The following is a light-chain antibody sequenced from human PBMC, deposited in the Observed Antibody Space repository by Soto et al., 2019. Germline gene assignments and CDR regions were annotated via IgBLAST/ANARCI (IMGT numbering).Light chain of an antibody. CDR2: GAS. Sequence: EIVLTQSPGTLSLSPGEGATLSCRASQTVSSNHLAWYQQKPGQAPRLLIYGASSRATGIPERFSGSGSGTDFTLTISRLEPEDLAVFYCQQYGSSPPWTFGQGTKVEIK. V-gene: IGKV3-20*01. CDR3: QQYGSSPPWT. CDR1: QTVSSNH. J-gene: IGKJ1*01.